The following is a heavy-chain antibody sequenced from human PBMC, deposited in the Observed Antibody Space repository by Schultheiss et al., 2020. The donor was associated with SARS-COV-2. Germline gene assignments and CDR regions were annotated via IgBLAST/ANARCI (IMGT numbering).Heavy chain of an antibody. Sequence: SQTLSLTCAVYGGSFSGYYWSWIRQPPGKGLEWIGEINHSGSTNYNPSLKSRVTISVDTSKNQFSLKLSSVTAADTAVYYCARQGDLWFGELVAYYFDYWGQGTLVNRLL. V-gene: IGHV4-34*01. CDR2: INHSGST. CDR1: GGSFSGYY. D-gene: IGHD3-10*01. CDR3: ARQGDLWFGELVAYYFDY. J-gene: IGHJ4*02.